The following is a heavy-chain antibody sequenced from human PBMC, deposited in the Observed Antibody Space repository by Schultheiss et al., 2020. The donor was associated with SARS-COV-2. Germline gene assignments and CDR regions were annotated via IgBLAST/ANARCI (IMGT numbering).Heavy chain of an antibody. CDR3: ARATRVESLFSVTGGSFD. J-gene: IGHJ4*03. D-gene: IGHD3-16*02. CDR1: GAHVTGLV. V-gene: IGHV4-59*02. CDR2: IYFTGIT. Sequence: SETLSLRCGISGAHVTGLVSPLIPHPPGKGLDPIGNIYFTGITKYNPSLKSRVTISIDTSKNQFSLKLGSVTAADTAVYFCARATRVESLFSVTGGSFD.